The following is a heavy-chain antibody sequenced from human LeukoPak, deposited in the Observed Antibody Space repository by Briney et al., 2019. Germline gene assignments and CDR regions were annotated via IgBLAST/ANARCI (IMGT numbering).Heavy chain of an antibody. CDR3: AREPYGDYVFEH. D-gene: IGHD4-17*01. Sequence: GGSLRLSCAASGFTFSSYSMNWVRQAPGKGLEWVSSISSSSSYIYYADSVKGRFTISRDNAKNSLYLQMNSLRAEDTAVYYCAREPYGDYVFEHWGQGTLVTVSS. V-gene: IGHV3-21*01. CDR2: ISSSSSYI. J-gene: IGHJ1*01. CDR1: GFTFSSYS.